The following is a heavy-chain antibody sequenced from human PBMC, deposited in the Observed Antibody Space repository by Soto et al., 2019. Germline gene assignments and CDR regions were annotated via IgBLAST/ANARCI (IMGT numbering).Heavy chain of an antibody. D-gene: IGHD3-10*01. J-gene: IGHJ4*02. CDR2: ISAYNGNT. CDR3: ARVSERFVEYYFDY. CDR1: GYTFTSCG. Sequence: GASVKVSCKASGYTFTSCGISCVRQAPGQGLEWMGWISAYNGNTNYAQKLQGRVTMTTDTSTSTAYMELRSLRSDDTAVYYCARVSERFVEYYFDYWGQGTLVTVSS. V-gene: IGHV1-18*01.